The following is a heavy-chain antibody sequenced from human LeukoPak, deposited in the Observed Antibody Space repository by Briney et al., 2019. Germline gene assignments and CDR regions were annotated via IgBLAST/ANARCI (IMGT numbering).Heavy chain of an antibody. CDR1: GFTFSSYA. CDR2: ISSSSSYI. D-gene: IGHD6-13*01. J-gene: IGHJ6*03. Sequence: GGSLRLSCAASGFTFSSYAMHWVRQAPGKGLEWVSSISSSSSYIYYADSVRGRFTISRDNSKNTLYLQMNSLRAEDTAVYYCASRGYMTRGYYYYMDVWGKGTTVTISS. CDR3: ASRGYMTRGYYYYMDV. V-gene: IGHV3-21*01.